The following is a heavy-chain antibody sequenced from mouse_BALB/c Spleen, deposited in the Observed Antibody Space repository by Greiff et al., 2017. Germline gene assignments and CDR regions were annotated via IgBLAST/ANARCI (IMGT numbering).Heavy chain of an antibody. CDR3: TREWLRQGAWFAY. CDR2: IYPGNSDT. CDR1: GYSFTSYW. Sequence: VQLKQSGTVLARPGASVKMSCKASGYSFTSYWMHWVKQRPGQGLEWIGAIYPGNSDTSYNQKFKGKAKLTAVTSASTAYMELSSLTNEDSAVYYCTREWLRQGAWFAYWGQGTLVTVSA. D-gene: IGHD2-2*01. V-gene: IGHV1-5*01. J-gene: IGHJ3*01.